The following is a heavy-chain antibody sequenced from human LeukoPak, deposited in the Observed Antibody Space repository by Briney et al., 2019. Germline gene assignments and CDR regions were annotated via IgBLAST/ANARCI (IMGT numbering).Heavy chain of an antibody. CDR2: IYYSGST. CDR1: GGSISSGGYY. D-gene: IGHD1-20*01. CDR3: AATRYNWNDPGYYFDY. J-gene: IGHJ4*02. V-gene: IGHV4-31*03. Sequence: SETLSLTCTVSGGSISSGGYYWSWIRQHPGKGLEWIGYIYYSGSTDYSPSLKSRVTISVDTSKNQFSLKLSSVTAADTAVYYCAATRYNWNDPGYYFDYWGQGTLVTVSS.